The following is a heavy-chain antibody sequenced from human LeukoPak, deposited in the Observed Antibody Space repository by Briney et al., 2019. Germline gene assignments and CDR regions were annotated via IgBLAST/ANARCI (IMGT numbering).Heavy chain of an antibody. V-gene: IGHV4-34*01. CDR3: ASGAAADLY. J-gene: IGHJ4*02. CDR1: GGSFSGYH. Sequence: SETLSLTCAVYGGSFSGYHWSWIRQPPGKGLEWIGEINHSGSTNYNPSLKSRVTISVDTSKNQFSLKLSSVTAADTAVYYCASGAAADLYWGQGTLVTVSS. CDR2: INHSGST. D-gene: IGHD6-13*01.